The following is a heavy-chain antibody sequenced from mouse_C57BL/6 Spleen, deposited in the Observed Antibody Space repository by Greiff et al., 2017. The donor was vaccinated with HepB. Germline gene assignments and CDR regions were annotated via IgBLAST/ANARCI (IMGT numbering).Heavy chain of an antibody. CDR2: IYPRSGNT. CDR1: GYTFTSYG. CDR3: AREEDGYDGSFFDY. D-gene: IGHD2-2*01. V-gene: IGHV1-81*01. J-gene: IGHJ2*01. Sequence: VQLQQSGAELARPGASVKLSCKASGYTFTSYGISWVKQRTGQGLEWIGEIYPRSGNTYYNEKFKGKATLTADKSSSTAYMELRSLTSEDSAVYFCAREEDGYDGSFFDYWGQGTTLTVSS.